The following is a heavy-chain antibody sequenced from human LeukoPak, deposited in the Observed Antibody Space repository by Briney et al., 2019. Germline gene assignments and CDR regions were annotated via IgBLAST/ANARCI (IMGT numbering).Heavy chain of an antibody. D-gene: IGHD1-26*01. CDR1: GFAFSNSC. J-gene: IGHJ3*02. Sequence: GGSLRLSCATSGFAFSNSCMNWARQAPGKGLEWLSSIDSTSRHIVYADSVRGRFTISRDNAKNALYLQMNSLRAEGTAVYYCARAIVGATIDAFDIWGQGTMVTVSS. CDR3: ARAIVGATIDAFDI. V-gene: IGHV3-21*01. CDR2: IDSTSRHI.